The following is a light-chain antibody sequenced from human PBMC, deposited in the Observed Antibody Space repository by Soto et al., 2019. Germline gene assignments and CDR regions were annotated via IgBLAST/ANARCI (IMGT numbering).Light chain of an antibody. Sequence: QSVLTQPASVSGSPGQSITISCTGTSSDVGGYNYVSWYQQHPGKAPKLMIYEVSNRPSGVSNRFSVSKSGNTASLTISGLHTEHEADYYCSSYTSSSTLVFGTGTKLTVL. V-gene: IGLV2-14*01. CDR1: SSDVGGYNY. CDR2: EVS. J-gene: IGLJ1*01. CDR3: SSYTSSSTLV.